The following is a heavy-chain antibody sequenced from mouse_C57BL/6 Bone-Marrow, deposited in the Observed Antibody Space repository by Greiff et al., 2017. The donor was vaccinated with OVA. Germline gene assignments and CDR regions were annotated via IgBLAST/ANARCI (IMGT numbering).Heavy chain of an antibody. D-gene: IGHD1-1*01. V-gene: IGHV2-3*01. CDR2: IWGDGSS. J-gene: IGHJ1*03. CDR1: GFSLTSYG. CDR3: AKKGVYYYGSGYEYFDV. Sequence: VKVVESGPGLVAPSQSLSITCTVSGFSLTSYGVTWVRQPPGKGLEWMGVIWGDGSSNYHSALITRLIISKDNSKSQVFLKLNSLQTGDTATYYCAKKGVYYYGSGYEYFDVWGTGTTVTVSS.